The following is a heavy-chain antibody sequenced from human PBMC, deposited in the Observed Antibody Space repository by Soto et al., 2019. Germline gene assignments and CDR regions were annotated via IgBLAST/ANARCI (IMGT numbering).Heavy chain of an antibody. V-gene: IGHV1-24*01. CDR2: FDPEDGET. J-gene: IGHJ4*02. Sequence: ASLKVACKFSGYTLTELFMHCVRHAPGKGLELMGGFDPEDGETIYAQKFQGRVSMTEDTSTDTAYMELSSLRSEDTAVYYCARSIVVVTALEYWGQGTLVTVSS. CDR3: ARSIVVVTALEY. D-gene: IGHD2-21*02. CDR1: GYTLTELF.